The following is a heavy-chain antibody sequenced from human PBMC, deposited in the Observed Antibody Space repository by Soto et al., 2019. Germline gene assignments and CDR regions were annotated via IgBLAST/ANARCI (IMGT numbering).Heavy chain of an antibody. CDR1: GGSISGYY. Sequence: QVQLQESGPGLVKPSETLSLTCTVSGGSISGYYWSWIRQPPGKGLEWIGCIYCSVSTNYNPSLKSRVTISVDTSKNQFSLKLSSVTAADTAVYYCARDYGGPFDYWGRGTLVTVSS. V-gene: IGHV4-59*01. CDR3: ARDYGGPFDY. D-gene: IGHD4-17*01. CDR2: IYCSVST. J-gene: IGHJ4*02.